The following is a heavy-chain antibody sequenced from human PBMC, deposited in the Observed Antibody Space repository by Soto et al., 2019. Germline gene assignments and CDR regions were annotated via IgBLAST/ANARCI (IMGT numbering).Heavy chain of an antibody. D-gene: IGHD3-3*01. CDR3: ARLTILGLHWDS. CDR1: GYTFTSYG. CDR2: ISGYNGNT. V-gene: IGHV1-18*04. J-gene: IGHJ4*02. Sequence: QVQLVQSGGEVKKPGASVKVSCKTSGYTFTSYGISWVRQAPGQGPEWLGRISGYNGNTNYAQKFQGRVTLTTDTSTSTAYMELRSLRSDDTAVYYCARLTILGLHWDSWGQGTLVTVSS.